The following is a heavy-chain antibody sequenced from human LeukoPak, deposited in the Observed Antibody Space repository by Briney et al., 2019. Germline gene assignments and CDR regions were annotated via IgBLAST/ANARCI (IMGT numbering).Heavy chain of an antibody. CDR1: GFTFSNYG. J-gene: IGHJ4*02. V-gene: IGHV3-30*18. D-gene: IGHD6-19*01. Sequence: GGSLRLSCAASGFTFSNYGMHWVRQAPGKGLEWVVVISHDGSNNNYADSVKGRFTISRDNSKNTLYLQMNSLRPEDTAVYYCAKDDWIAVAGTGPDYWGQGTLVTVSS. CDR3: AKDDWIAVAGTGPDY. CDR2: ISHDGSNN.